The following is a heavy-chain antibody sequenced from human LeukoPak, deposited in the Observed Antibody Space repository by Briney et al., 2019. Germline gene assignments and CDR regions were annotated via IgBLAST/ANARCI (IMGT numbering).Heavy chain of an antibody. V-gene: IGHV1-2*04. CDR2: INPNSGGT. CDR3: ARERDTGWYFDY. D-gene: IGHD6-19*01. Sequence: ASVKVSCKASGYTFTGYYMHWVRQAPGQGLEWMGWINPNSGGTNYAQKFQGWVTMTRDTPISTAYMELSRLRSDDTAVYYCARERDTGWYFDYWGQGTLVTVFS. CDR1: GYTFTGYY. J-gene: IGHJ4*02.